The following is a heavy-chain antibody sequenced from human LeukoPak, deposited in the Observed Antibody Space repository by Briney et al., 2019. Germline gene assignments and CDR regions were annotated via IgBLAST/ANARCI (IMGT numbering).Heavy chain of an antibody. D-gene: IGHD3-3*01. CDR1: GGSFSGYY. CDR3: ARGREKRFLAFDY. Sequence: SETLSLTCAVYGGSFSGYYWSWIRQPPGKGLEWIGEINHSGSTNYNPSLKSRVTISVDTSKNQFSLKLSSVTAADTAVYYCARGREKRFLAFDYWGQGTLVTVSS. CDR2: INHSGST. J-gene: IGHJ4*02. V-gene: IGHV4-34*01.